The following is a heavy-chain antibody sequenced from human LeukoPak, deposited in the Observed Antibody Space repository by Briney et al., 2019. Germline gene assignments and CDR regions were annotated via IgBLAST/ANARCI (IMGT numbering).Heavy chain of an antibody. CDR2: INHSGST. CDR3: ARGCSGGSCYYTLGYYYYYYGMDV. J-gene: IGHJ6*02. D-gene: IGHD2-15*01. V-gene: IGHV4-34*01. Sequence: SETLSLTCTVSGGSISNYYWSWIRQPPGKGLEWIGEINHSGSTNYNPSLKSRVTISVDTPKNQFSLKLSSVTAADTAVYYCARGCSGGSCYYTLGYYYYYYGMDVWGQGTTVTVSS. CDR1: GGSISNYY.